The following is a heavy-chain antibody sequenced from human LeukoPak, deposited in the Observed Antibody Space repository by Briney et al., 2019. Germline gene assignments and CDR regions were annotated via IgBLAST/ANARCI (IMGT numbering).Heavy chain of an antibody. D-gene: IGHD3-9*01. CDR3: AKTDYDILTGYSDTPDYFDY. CDR1: GFTFSSYA. V-gene: IGHV3-23*01. J-gene: IGHJ4*02. CDR2: ISGSGGST. Sequence: GGSLRLSCAASGFTFSSYAMSWVRQASGKGLEWVSAISGSGGSTYYADSVKGRFTISRDNSKNTLYLQMNSLRAEDTAVYYCAKTDYDILTGYSDTPDYFDYWGRGTLVTVSS.